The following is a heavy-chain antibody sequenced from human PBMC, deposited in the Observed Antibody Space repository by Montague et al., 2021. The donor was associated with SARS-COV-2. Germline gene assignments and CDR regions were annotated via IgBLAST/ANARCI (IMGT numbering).Heavy chain of an antibody. CDR2: IYYSGST. D-gene: IGHD3-3*01. CDR3: ARQMGQSSIFGVVIQYYFDY. CDR1: GGSISSSSYY. V-gene: IGHV4-39*01. J-gene: IGHJ4*02. Sequence: ETLSLTCTVSGGSISSSSYYWGWIRQPPGKGLEWIGSIYYSGSTXYNPSLKSRVTISVDTSKNQFSLKLSSVTAADTAVYYCARQMGQSSIFGVVIQYYFDYWGQGTLVTVSS.